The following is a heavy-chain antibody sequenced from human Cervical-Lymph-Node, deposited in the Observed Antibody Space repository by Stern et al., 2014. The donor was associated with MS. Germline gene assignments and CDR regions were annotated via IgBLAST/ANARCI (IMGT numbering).Heavy chain of an antibody. CDR3: TKDLGFS. CDR2: IRNKTYGGTT. Sequence: EVQLVESGGGLVQPGRSLKLSCSTSGFSFDDYAMSWFRQAPGKGLEWVGFIRNKTYGGTTEYAASVKGRFSISRDDSKSIAYLQMNILKTGDSAVYYCTKDLGFSWGQGTLVVVSS. D-gene: IGHD2/OR15-2a*01. V-gene: IGHV3-49*03. J-gene: IGHJ4*02. CDR1: GFSFDDYA.